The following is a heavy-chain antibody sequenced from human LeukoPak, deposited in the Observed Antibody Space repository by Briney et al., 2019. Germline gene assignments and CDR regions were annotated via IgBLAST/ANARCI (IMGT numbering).Heavy chain of an antibody. D-gene: IGHD2-8*02. Sequence: GGSLRLSCAASGFTFSSYSMNWVRQAPGKGLEWVSYISSSSSTIYYADSVKGRFTISRDNAKNSLYLQMISLRDEDTAVYYCARDLGGVTDYWGQGTLVTVSS. CDR1: GFTFSSYS. V-gene: IGHV3-48*02. CDR2: ISSSSSTI. CDR3: ARDLGGVTDY. J-gene: IGHJ4*02.